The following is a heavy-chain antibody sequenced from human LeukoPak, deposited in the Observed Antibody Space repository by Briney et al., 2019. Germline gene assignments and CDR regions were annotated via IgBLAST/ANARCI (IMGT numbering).Heavy chain of an antibody. CDR1: GFTFSSYG. CDR3: AKDDSDYGDYADYYYYGMDV. Sequence: GGSLRLSCAASGFTFSSYGMHWVRQAPGKGLEWVAVISYDGSNKYYVDSVKGRFTISRDNSKNTLYLQMNSLRAEDTAVYYCAKDDSDYGDYADYYYYGMDVWGQGTTVTVSS. J-gene: IGHJ6*02. D-gene: IGHD4-17*01. CDR2: ISYDGSNK. V-gene: IGHV3-30*18.